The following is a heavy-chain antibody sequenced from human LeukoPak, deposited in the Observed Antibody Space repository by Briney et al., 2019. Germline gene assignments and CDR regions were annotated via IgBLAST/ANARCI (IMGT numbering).Heavy chain of an antibody. J-gene: IGHJ4*02. Sequence: PSETLSLTCTVSGVSISSYYWSWLRQPPGKGLEWIGYIYYSGSTNYNPSLKSRVTISVDTSKNQFSLKLSSVTAADTAVYYCARQDGYNGCFDYWGQGTLVTVSS. CDR3: ARQDGYNGCFDY. CDR1: GVSISSYY. D-gene: IGHD5-24*01. CDR2: IYYSGST. V-gene: IGHV4-59*08.